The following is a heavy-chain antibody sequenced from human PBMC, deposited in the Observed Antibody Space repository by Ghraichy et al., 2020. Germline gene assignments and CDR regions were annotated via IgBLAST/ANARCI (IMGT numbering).Heavy chain of an antibody. D-gene: IGHD4-23*01. J-gene: IGHJ6*02. CDR1: GFTFSSHS. Sequence: GSLRLSCVGSGFTFSSHSMNWVRQSPGKGLEWVSYITSSSRTKSYADSVKGRFSIFRDNAQNSLYLQMNSLRDEDTAVYYCARASTVVRFYYYNGMDVWGQGTTVTVSS. CDR2: ITSSSRTK. V-gene: IGHV3-48*02. CDR3: ARASTVVRFYYYNGMDV.